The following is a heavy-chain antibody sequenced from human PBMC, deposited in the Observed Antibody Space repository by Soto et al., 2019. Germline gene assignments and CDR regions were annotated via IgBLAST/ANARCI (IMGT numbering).Heavy chain of an antibody. CDR3: ARVLTAAGFDY. V-gene: IGHV1-18*04. J-gene: IGHJ4*02. D-gene: IGHD6-13*01. CDR1: GYTFTSYY. Sequence: ASVKVSCKASGYTFTSYYMHWVRQAPGQGLEWMGWISAYNGNTNYAQKLQGRVTMTTDTSTSTAYMELRSLRSDDTAVYYCARVLTAAGFDYWGQGTLVTVSS. CDR2: ISAYNGNT.